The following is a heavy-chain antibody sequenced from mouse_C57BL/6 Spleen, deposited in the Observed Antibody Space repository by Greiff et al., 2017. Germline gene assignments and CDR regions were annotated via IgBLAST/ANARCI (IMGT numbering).Heavy chain of an antibody. D-gene: IGHD3-2*02. CDR1: GFTFSDYG. V-gene: IGHV5-17*01. J-gene: IGHJ3*01. CDR3: ARRDSSGYLAY. Sequence: EVKLVESGGGLVKPGGSLKLSCAASGFTFSDYGMHWVRQAPEKGLAWVAYISSGSSTIYYADTVKGRFTISRDNAKNTLFLQMTSLRSEDTAMYYCARRDSSGYLAYWGQGTLVTVSA. CDR2: ISSGSSTI.